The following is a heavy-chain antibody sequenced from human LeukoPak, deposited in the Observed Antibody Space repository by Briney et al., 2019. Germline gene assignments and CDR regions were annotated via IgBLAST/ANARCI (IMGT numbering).Heavy chain of an antibody. CDR2: MNTDGDST. D-gene: IGHD3-16*01. V-gene: IGHV3-74*01. J-gene: IGHJ3*02. Sequence: GGSLRLACVGSGLTLSSDWTDWVRHARGEGRVWVSRMNTDGDSTIYADSVKGRFPISKDNAKNTLYFQLNSLRLEDTATYYCARTRGNAFDIWGQGTMVTVSS. CDR1: GLTLSSDW. CDR3: ARTRGNAFDI.